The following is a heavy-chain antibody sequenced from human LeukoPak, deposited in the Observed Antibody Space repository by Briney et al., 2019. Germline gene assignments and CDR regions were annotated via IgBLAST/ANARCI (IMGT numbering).Heavy chain of an antibody. D-gene: IGHD1-14*01. J-gene: IGHJ5*02. V-gene: IGHV1-69*13. Sequence: ASVKVSCKASGGTFSSYAISWVRQAPGQGLEWMGGIIPIFGTANYAQKFQGRVTITADESTSTAYMELSSLRSEDTAVYYCARIMAPDEPPPPWGQGTLVTVSS. CDR2: IIPIFGTA. CDR1: GGTFSSYA. CDR3: ARIMAPDEPPPP.